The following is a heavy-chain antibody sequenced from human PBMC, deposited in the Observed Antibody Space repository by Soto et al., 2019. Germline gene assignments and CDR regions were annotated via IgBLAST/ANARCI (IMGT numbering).Heavy chain of an antibody. J-gene: IGHJ4*02. V-gene: IGHV3-33*01. D-gene: IGHD6-13*01. CDR1: GFTFSSYG. CDR2: IWYDGTNK. Sequence: QVQLVESGGGVVQPGRSLRLSCAASGFTFSSYGMHWVRQAPGKGLEWVAGIWYDGTNKHYVDSVKGRFTISRDKSKLYLQMNSLRAEDTAVYFCARDPGWSSSWVYFDYWGQGTLVTVSS. CDR3: ARDPGWSSSWVYFDY.